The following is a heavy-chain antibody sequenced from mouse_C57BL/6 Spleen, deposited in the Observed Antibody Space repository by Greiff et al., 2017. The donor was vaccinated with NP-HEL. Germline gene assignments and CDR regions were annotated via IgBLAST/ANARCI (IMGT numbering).Heavy chain of an antibody. CDR1: GYSITSGYY. CDR2: ISYDGSN. J-gene: IGHJ2*01. CDR3: ASGYYYGSSFDY. Sequence: EVQLVESGPGLVKPSQSLSLTCSVTGYSITSGYYWNWIRQFPGNKLEWMGYISYDGSNNYNPSLKNRISITRDTSKNQFFLKLNSVTTEDTATYYCASGYYYGSSFDYWGQGTTLTVSS. D-gene: IGHD1-1*01. V-gene: IGHV3-6*01.